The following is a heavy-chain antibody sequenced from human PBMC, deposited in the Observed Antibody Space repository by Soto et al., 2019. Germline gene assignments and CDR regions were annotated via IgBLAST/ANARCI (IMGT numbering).Heavy chain of an antibody. V-gene: IGHV4-59*01. D-gene: IGHD3-16*02. CDR1: GGSISSYY. Sequence: PSETLSLTCTVSGGSISSYYWSWIRQPPGKGLEWIGYIYYSGSTNYNPSLKSRVTISVDTSKNQFSLKLGSVTAADTAVYYCARVGILDYFDYWGQGTLVTVSS. CDR3: ARVGILDYFDY. J-gene: IGHJ4*02. CDR2: IYYSGST.